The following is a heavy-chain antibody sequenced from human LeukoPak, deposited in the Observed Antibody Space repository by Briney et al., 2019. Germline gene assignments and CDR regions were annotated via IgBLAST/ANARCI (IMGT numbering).Heavy chain of an antibody. D-gene: IGHD6-13*01. J-gene: IGHJ4*02. V-gene: IGHV1-8*01. CDR1: GYTFTSYD. Sequence: ASVKVSCKASGYTFTSYDINWVRQATRQGLERMGWMNPNSGNTDYAQKSQGRVTMTRNTSISTAYMELSSLRSEDTAVYYCARGHQADKTDYWGQGTLVTVSS. CDR2: MNPNSGNT. CDR3: ARGHQADKTDY.